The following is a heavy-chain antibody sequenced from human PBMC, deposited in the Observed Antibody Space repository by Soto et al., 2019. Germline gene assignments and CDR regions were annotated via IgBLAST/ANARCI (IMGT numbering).Heavy chain of an antibody. J-gene: IGHJ5*02. D-gene: IGHD5-12*01. V-gene: IGHV1-69*12. CDR2: IIPIFGTA. Sequence: QVQLVQSGAEVKKPGSSVKVSCKAAGGTFSSYAISWVRQAPGQGLEWMGGIIPIFGTANYAQKFQGRVTITADESTSTAYMELSSLRSEDTAGYYCARGEGDGYTASLMFDPWGQGTLVTVS. CDR3: ARGEGDGYTASLMFDP. CDR1: GGTFSSYA.